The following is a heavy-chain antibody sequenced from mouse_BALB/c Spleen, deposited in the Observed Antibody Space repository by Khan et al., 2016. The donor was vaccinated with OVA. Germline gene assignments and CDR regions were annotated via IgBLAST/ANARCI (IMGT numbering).Heavy chain of an antibody. CDR1: GYSITSDYA. V-gene: IGHV3-2*02. J-gene: IGHJ2*01. CDR2: ISYSGNT. Sequence: EVQLVETGPGLVKPSQSLSLTCTVTGYSITSDYAWNWIRQFPGNKLEWMGYISYSGNTKYNPSLTSRISITRDTSKNQFFLQLNSVTTEDTATYYCARIYVGYFDYWGKGTTLTVSS. CDR3: ARIYVGYFDY. D-gene: IGHD1-1*01.